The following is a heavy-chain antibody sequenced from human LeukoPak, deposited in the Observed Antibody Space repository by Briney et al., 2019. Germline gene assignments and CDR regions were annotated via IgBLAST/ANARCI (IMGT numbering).Heavy chain of an antibody. V-gene: IGHV3-21*01. CDR1: GFTFSSYS. CDR2: ISSSSSYI. D-gene: IGHD6-19*01. J-gene: IGHJ6*02. Sequence: GSLRLSCAASGFTFSSYSMNWVRQAPGKGLEWVSSISSSSSYIYYADSVKGRFTISRDNAKNSLYLQMNSLRAEDTAVYYCARGRQQWLAFYYYYGMDVWGQGTTVTVSS. CDR3: ARGRQQWLAFYYYYGMDV.